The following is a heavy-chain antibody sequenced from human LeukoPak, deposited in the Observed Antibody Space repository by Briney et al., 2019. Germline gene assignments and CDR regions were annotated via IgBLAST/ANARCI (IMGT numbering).Heavy chain of an antibody. Sequence: ETLSLTCTVSGDSISSYYWSWIRQPPGKGLEYVSAISSNGGSTYYADSVKGRFTISRDNSKNTLYLQMSSLRGEDTAVYYCVKDDSYYYDSTTYVAWGQGTLVTVSS. D-gene: IGHD3-22*01. J-gene: IGHJ5*02. V-gene: IGHV3-64D*06. CDR1: GDSISSYY. CDR3: VKDDSYYYDSTTYVA. CDR2: ISSNGGST.